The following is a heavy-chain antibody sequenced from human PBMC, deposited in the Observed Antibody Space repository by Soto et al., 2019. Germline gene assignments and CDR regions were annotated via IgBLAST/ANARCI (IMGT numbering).Heavy chain of an antibody. J-gene: IGHJ6*02. V-gene: IGHV1-69*13. D-gene: IGHD6-13*01. Sequence: SVQVSCKASGGTFSSYAISWVRQAPGQGLELMGGIIPIFGTANYAQKFQGRVTITADESTSTAYMELSSLRSEDTAVYYCAREVPVGYSISWYRGGYYYGLDVRGQRXT. CDR2: IIPIFGTA. CDR1: GGTFSSYA. CDR3: AREVPVGYSISWYRGGYYYGLDV.